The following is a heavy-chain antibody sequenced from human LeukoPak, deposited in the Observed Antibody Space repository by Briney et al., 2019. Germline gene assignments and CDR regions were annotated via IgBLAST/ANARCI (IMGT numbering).Heavy chain of an antibody. CDR3: AGGAGFLIDY. Sequence: GGSLRLSCAASGFSFSNSWMSWVRQAPGKGPEWVAIIKKDGSEKYYVDSVKGRFTISRDNAKNSLYLQMNSLRADDTAVYFCAGGAGFLIDYWGQGALVTVSS. D-gene: IGHD2/OR15-2a*01. V-gene: IGHV3-7*01. CDR1: GFSFSNSW. CDR2: IKKDGSEK. J-gene: IGHJ4*02.